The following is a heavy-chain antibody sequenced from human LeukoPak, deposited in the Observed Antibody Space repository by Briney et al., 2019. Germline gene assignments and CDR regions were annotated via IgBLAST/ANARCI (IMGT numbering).Heavy chain of an antibody. J-gene: IGHJ4*02. CDR3: AKHLQKMSESADRFSPFDH. D-gene: IGHD3-16*02. Sequence: GGSLRLSCAASGFTFSNYAMSWVRQAPGRGLDWVSSIDNSGGRTFYADSVKGRFTFSRDNSRNTLYLQVNSLRVEDTAVYYCAKHLQKMSESADRFSPFDHWGQGTLVTVSS. CDR1: GFTFSNYA. V-gene: IGHV3-23*01. CDR2: IDNSGGRT.